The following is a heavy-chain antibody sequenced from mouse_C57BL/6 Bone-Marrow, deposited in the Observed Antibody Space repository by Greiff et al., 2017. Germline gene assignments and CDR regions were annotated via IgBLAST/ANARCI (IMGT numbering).Heavy chain of an antibody. V-gene: IGHV1-80*01. CDR2: IYPGAGDT. CDR3: ARAPSTMVTTGDFDY. CDR1: GYAFSSYW. Sequence: VQLQQSGAELVKPGASVKISCKASGYAFSSYWMNWVKQRPGKGLEWIGQIYPGAGDTNYNGKFKGKATLTADKSSSTAYMQLSSLTSEDSAVYFCARAPSTMVTTGDFDYWGQGTTLTVSS. D-gene: IGHD2-2*01. J-gene: IGHJ2*01.